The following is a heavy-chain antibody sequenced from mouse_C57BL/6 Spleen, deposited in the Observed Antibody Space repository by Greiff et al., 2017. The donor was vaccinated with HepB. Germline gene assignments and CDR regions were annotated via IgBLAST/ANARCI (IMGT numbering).Heavy chain of an antibody. CDR3: VRGLLRFYAMDY. V-gene: IGHV10-1*01. J-gene: IGHJ4*01. CDR1: GFSFNTYA. CDR2: IRSKSNNYAT. Sequence: DVMLVESGGGLVQPKGSLKLSCAASGFSFNTYAMNWVRQAPGKGLEWVARIRSKSNNYATYYADSVKDRFTISRDDSESMLYLQMNNLKTEDTAMYYCVRGLLRFYAMDYWGQGTSVTVSS. D-gene: IGHD1-1*01.